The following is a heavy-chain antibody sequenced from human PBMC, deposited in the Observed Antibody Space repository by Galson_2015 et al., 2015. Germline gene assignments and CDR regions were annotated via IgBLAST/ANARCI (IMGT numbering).Heavy chain of an antibody. J-gene: IGHJ5*02. Sequence: SLRLSCAASGFTFSDHAMHWVRQAPGKGLEWVSYISWTSYSIHYADSVRGRFTISRDNAKNSLYLQMNSLRDEDTAIYYCARDRCTSVSRSFNSFDTWGQGTLVTVSS. CDR1: GFTFSDHA. V-gene: IGHV3-48*02. CDR2: ISWTSYSI. CDR3: ARDRCTSVSRSFNSFDT. D-gene: IGHD3-10*01.